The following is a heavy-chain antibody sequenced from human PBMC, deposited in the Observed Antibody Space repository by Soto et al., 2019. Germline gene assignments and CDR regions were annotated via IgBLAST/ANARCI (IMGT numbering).Heavy chain of an antibody. Sequence: SETLSLTCTVSGGSISSGGYYWSWIRQHPGKGLEWIGYIYYSGSTYYNPSLKSRVTISVDTSKNQFSLKLSSVTAADTAVYYWAREGGLLWFGELLPDMRTGLDPWGQGTLVTVAS. V-gene: IGHV4-31*03. J-gene: IGHJ5*02. CDR3: AREGGLLWFGELLPDMRTGLDP. CDR2: IYYSGST. CDR1: GGSISSGGYY. D-gene: IGHD3-10*01.